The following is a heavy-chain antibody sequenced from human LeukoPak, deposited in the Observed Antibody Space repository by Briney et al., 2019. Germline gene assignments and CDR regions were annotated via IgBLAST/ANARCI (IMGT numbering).Heavy chain of an antibody. Sequence: ASVKVSCKASGHTFTRYYMHWVRQAPGQGLEWMGWINPNSGGTKYAQKFQGRVTMTRDTSITTVYMELSRLRSDDTAVYYCARDVWSTRYDYVWGSYRYPDYWGQGILVTVSS. J-gene: IGHJ4*02. CDR1: GHTFTRYY. D-gene: IGHD3-16*02. CDR3: ARDVWSTRYDYVWGSYRYPDY. CDR2: INPNSGGT. V-gene: IGHV1-2*02.